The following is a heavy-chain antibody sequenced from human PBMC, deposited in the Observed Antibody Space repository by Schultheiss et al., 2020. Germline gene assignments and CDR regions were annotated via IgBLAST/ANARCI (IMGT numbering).Heavy chain of an antibody. CDR3: AKDLYDSSGYSGLFDY. J-gene: IGHJ4*02. CDR2: ISYDGSNK. D-gene: IGHD3-22*01. CDR1: GFTFSSYG. V-gene: IGHV3-30*18. Sequence: GGSLRLSCAASGFTFSSYGMHWVRQAPGKGLEWVAVISYDGSNKYYADSVKGRFTISRDNSKNTLYLQMNSLRAEDTAVYYCAKDLYDSSGYSGLFDYWGQGTLVNVSS.